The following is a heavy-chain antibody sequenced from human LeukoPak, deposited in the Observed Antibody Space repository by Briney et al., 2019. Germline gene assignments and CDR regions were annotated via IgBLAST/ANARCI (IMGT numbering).Heavy chain of an antibody. CDR1: GGSFSGYY. J-gene: IGHJ2*01. V-gene: IGHV4-34*01. D-gene: IGHD6-13*01. Sequence: SETLSLTCAVYGGSFSGYYWSWIRQPPGKGLEWIGEINHSGSTNYNPSLKSRVTISVDTSKNQFSLKLSSVTAADTAVYYCARAAGTGYFDLWGRGTLVTVSS. CDR2: INHSGST. CDR3: ARAAGTGYFDL.